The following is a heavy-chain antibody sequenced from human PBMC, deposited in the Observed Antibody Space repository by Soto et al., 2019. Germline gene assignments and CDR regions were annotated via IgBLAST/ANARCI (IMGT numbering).Heavy chain of an antibody. D-gene: IGHD3-16*01. J-gene: IGHJ3*02. CDR1: GGSISSGDYY. V-gene: IGHV4-30-4*01. CDR2: IYYSGGT. Sequence: SETLSLTCTVSGGSISSGDYYWSWIRQPPGKGLEWIGYIYYSGGTYYNPSLKSRVTISVDTSKNQFSLKLSSVTAADTAVYYCARGSPFTFGGPGAFDIWGQGTMVT. CDR3: ARGSPFTFGGPGAFDI.